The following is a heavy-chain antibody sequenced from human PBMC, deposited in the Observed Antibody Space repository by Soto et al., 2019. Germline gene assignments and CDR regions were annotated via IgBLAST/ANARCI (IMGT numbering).Heavy chain of an antibody. CDR2: ISGDGSNE. V-gene: IGHV3-30-3*01. D-gene: IGHD3-3*02. J-gene: IGHJ5*02. CDR3: ARHLSHLKSGWFDP. CDR1: GFTFINYA. Sequence: QEQLVESGGGVVQPGRSLRLSCAASGFTFINYAMHWVRQAPGKGLEWVALISGDGSNEYYADSVKGRFTISRDNSRNTLYLQMNSLRADDTAVYYCARHLSHLKSGWFDPWGQGNLVTVSS.